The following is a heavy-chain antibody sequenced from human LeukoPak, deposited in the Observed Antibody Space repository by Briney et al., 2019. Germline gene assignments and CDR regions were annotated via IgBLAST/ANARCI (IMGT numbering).Heavy chain of an antibody. CDR2: IKSKTDGGTT. CDR1: GFIFTNGW. V-gene: IGHV3-15*01. Sequence: GGSLRLSCAASGFIFTNGWMSWVRQAPGKGLEWVGRIKSKTDGGTTDYAAPVEGRFTISRDDSKNTLYLQMNNLKTEDTAVYFCTTDVPASYYGWGTNSDVPYFDYWGQGTLVTVSS. J-gene: IGHJ4*02. D-gene: IGHD3-16*01. CDR3: TTDVPASYYGWGTNSDVPYFDY.